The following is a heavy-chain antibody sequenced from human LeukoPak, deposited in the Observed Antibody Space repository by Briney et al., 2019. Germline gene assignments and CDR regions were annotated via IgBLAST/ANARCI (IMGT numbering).Heavy chain of an antibody. CDR1: GFTVSRNY. CDR3: ASSVWAAHYFDY. V-gene: IGHV3-53*01. J-gene: IGHJ4*02. CDR2: IYSSGST. D-gene: IGHD5/OR15-5a*01. Sequence: GGSLRLSCAASGFTVSRNYMSWVRQAPGKGLEWVSVIYSSGSTYYADSVKGRFTISRDNSKNTLYLQMNSLRAEDTAVYYCASSVWAAHYFDYWGQGTLVTASS.